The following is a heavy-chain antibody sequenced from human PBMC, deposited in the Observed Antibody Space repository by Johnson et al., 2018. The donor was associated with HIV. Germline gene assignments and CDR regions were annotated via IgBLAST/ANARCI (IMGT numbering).Heavy chain of an antibody. J-gene: IGHJ3*02. Sequence: VDQRVSLSLAAASSKITFSSYAMSWVRQAPGKGLEWVSAISGSGGSTYYAASVKGRFTISRDNSKNTLYLQMNSLRAEDTAVYYCARGPKNPGLDAFDIWGQGTVVTVSS. V-gene: IGHV3-23*01. D-gene: IGHD1-14*01. CDR1: KITFSSYA. CDR2: ISGSGGST. CDR3: ARGPKNPGLDAFDI.